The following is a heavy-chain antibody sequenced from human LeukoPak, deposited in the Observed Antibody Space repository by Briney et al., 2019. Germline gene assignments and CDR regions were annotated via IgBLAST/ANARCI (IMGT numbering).Heavy chain of an antibody. V-gene: IGHV3-23*01. D-gene: IGHD6-19*01. CDR3: AKALRISPGYSSGWYDY. CDR1: GLTFSSYA. Sequence: GGSLRLSCAASGLTFSSYAMSWVRQAPGKGLEWVSAISGSGGSTYYADSVKGRFTISRDNSKNTLYLQMNSLRAEDTAVYYCAKALRISPGYSSGWYDYWGQGTLVTVSS. J-gene: IGHJ4*02. CDR2: ISGSGGST.